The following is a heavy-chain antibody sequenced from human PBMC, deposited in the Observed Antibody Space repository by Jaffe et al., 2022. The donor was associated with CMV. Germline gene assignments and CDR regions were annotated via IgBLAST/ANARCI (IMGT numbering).Heavy chain of an antibody. J-gene: IGHJ4*02. CDR2: IYYSGST. Sequence: QLQLQESGPGLVKPSETLSLTCTVSGGSISSSSYYWGWIRQPPGKGLEWIGSIYYSGSTYYNPSLKSRVTISVDTSKNQFSLKLSSVTAADTAVYYCARSAQRYGDSFDYWGQGTLVTVSS. CDR3: ARSAQRYGDSFDY. CDR1: GGSISSSSYY. D-gene: IGHD3-10*01. V-gene: IGHV4-39*01.